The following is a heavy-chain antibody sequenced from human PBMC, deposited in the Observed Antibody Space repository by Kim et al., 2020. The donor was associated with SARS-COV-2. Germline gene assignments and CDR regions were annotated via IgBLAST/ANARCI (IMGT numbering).Heavy chain of an antibody. CDR2: ISLDGSNK. D-gene: IGHD4-17*01. J-gene: IGHJ4*02. Sequence: GGSLRLSCIASGFTFGSYAIHWVRQVPGKGLEWVTAISLDGSNKYYADSVKGRFTISRDNSKNTLYLQMNSLRADDTAVYYCARESTVYYFDYWGQGTLVTVSS. CDR1: GFTFGSYA. CDR3: ARESTVYYFDY. V-gene: IGHV3-30-3*01.